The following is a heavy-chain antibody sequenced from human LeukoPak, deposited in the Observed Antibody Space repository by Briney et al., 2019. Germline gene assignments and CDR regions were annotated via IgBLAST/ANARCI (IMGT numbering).Heavy chain of an antibody. Sequence: GASVKVSCKASGYSFTNFYIHWVRQAPGQGLGWMGVINPSGGTTSYAQKLQGRVTLTRDTSTSTVYMELTSLRSEDTAVYYCAREAYDILTGTWFYYGMDVWGQGTTVTVSS. V-gene: IGHV1-46*04. CDR3: AREAYDILTGTWFYYGMDV. D-gene: IGHD3-9*01. CDR2: INPSGGTT. CDR1: GYSFTNFY. J-gene: IGHJ6*02.